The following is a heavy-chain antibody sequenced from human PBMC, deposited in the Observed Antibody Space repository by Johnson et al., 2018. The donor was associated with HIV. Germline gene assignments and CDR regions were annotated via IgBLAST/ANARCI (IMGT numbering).Heavy chain of an antibody. CDR3: ARDPTTHNSRLTGDFGAFDI. V-gene: IGHV3-20*04. Sequence: EVQLVESGGGVVRPGGSLRLSCVASGFTLDDYDMSWVRQTPGKGLEWVSGFYRNGGSAGYAASVKGRFTMPRDNAENSLYLQMNSLTAEDTALYYCARDPTTHNSRLTGDFGAFDIWGQGTMVTVSS. J-gene: IGHJ3*02. CDR2: FYRNGGSA. D-gene: IGHD7-27*01. CDR1: GFTLDDYD.